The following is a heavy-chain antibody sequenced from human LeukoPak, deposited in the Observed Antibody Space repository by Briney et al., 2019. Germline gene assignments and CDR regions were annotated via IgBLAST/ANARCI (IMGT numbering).Heavy chain of an antibody. CDR1: GGSISSGGYY. J-gene: IGHJ3*01. V-gene: IGHV4-30-2*01. D-gene: IGHD2-21*01. Sequence: SQTLSLTCTVSGGSISSGGYYWSWIRQPPGKGLEWIGYIYHSGSTYYNPSLKSRVTISVDRSKNQFSLKLSSVTAADTAVYYCTREGRNSGGAQQAFDVWGQGTLITVSS. CDR2: IYHSGST. CDR3: TREGRNSGGAQQAFDV.